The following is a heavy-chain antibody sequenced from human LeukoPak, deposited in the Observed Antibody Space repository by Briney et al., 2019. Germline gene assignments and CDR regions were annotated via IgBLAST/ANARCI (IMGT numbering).Heavy chain of an antibody. J-gene: IGHJ6*02. Sequence: GESLKISCKGSGYSFTSYWIGWVRQMPGKGQEWMGIIYPGDSDTRYSPSFQGQVTISADKSISTAYLQWSSLKASDTAMYYCARLDSYNYYYYYGMDVWGQGTTVTVSS. V-gene: IGHV5-51*01. D-gene: IGHD5-18*01. CDR1: GYSFTSYW. CDR3: ARLDSYNYYYYYGMDV. CDR2: IYPGDSDT.